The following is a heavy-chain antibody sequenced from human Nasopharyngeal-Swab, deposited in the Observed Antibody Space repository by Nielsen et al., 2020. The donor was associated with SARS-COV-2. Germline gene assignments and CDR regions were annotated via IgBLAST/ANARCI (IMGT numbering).Heavy chain of an antibody. CDR1: GFSSSDYY. D-gene: IGHD4-17*01. J-gene: IGHJ4*02. CDR2: ISSDRSIYT. CDR3: ARVEDNFGDYIDY. Sequence: GESLKISCAASGFSSSDYYMSWIRQAPGKGLEWVAYISSDRSIYTFYADSVKGRFTTSRDTAKNSLSLQMDSPRVEDTAVYFCARVEDNFGDYIDYWGQGTLVAVSS. V-gene: IGHV3-11*06.